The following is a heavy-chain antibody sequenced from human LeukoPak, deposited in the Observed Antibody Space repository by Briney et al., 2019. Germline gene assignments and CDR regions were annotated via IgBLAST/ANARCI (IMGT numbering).Heavy chain of an antibody. J-gene: IGHJ3*01. D-gene: IGHD3-22*01. CDR1: GGTFSNYA. V-gene: IGHV1-69*13. CDR2: VIPMFASTTV. Sequence: SVKVSCKASGGTFSNYAISWLRQAPGQGLEWVGSVIPMFASTTVDYAQKFRGRVTISADGSTSTAYLEVRSLRSEDTAIYYCARDLEEVIITAHAFDVWGPGTMVTVSS. CDR3: ARDLEEVIITAHAFDV.